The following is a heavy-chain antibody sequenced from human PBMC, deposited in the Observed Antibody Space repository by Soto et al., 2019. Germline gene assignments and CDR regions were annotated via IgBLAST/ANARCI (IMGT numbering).Heavy chain of an antibody. J-gene: IGHJ6*02. Sequence: PGGSLRLSCAASGFTFSSYAMSWVRQAPGKGLEWVSAISGSGGSTYYADSVKGRFTISRDNSKNTLYLQMNSLRAEDTAVYYCAKAGGYSSGWEIYYYYGMDVWGQGTTVTVSS. D-gene: IGHD6-19*01. CDR1: GFTFSSYA. CDR2: ISGSGGST. V-gene: IGHV3-23*01. CDR3: AKAGGYSSGWEIYYYYGMDV.